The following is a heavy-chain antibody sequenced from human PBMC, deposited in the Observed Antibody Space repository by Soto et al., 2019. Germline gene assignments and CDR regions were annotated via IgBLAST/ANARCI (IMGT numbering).Heavy chain of an antibody. CDR3: ARGGVSTRTFDY. D-gene: IGHD3-3*01. V-gene: IGHV5-51*01. CDR1: GYTFAGYW. CDR2: IYPSDSDT. Sequence: GESLKISCTGSGYTFAGYWIAWVRQMPGKGLELMGIIYPSDSDTRYRPSFQGQVTISADKSISSAYLQWSSLRASDTAMYYCARGGVSTRTFDYWGQGTPVTVSS. J-gene: IGHJ4*02.